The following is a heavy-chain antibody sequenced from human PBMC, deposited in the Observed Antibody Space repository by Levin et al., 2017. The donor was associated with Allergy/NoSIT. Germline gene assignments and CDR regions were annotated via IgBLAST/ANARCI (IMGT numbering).Heavy chain of an antibody. Sequence: NAGGSLRLSCTVSGGSISSYYWSWIRQPPGKGLEWIGYIYYSGSTNYNPSLKSRVTISVDTSKNQFSLKLSSVTAADTAVYYCARAGYSSGWYFRYFDLWGRGTLVTVSS. J-gene: IGHJ2*01. CDR3: ARAGYSSGWYFRYFDL. CDR1: GGSISSYY. D-gene: IGHD6-19*01. CDR2: IYYSGST. V-gene: IGHV4-59*01.